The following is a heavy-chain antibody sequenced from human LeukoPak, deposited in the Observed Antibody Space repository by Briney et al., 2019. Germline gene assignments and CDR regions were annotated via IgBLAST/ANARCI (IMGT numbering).Heavy chain of an antibody. V-gene: IGHV4-34*01. CDR1: GGSFSGYY. J-gene: IGHJ4*02. CDR2: INHSGST. D-gene: IGHD6-19*01. Sequence: SETLSLTCAVYGGSFSGYYWSWIRQPPGKGLEWIGEINHSGSTNYNPSLKSRVTISVDTSKNQFSLKLSSVTAADTAVYYCAGGAVAEGFDYWGQGTLVTVSS. CDR3: AGGAVAEGFDY.